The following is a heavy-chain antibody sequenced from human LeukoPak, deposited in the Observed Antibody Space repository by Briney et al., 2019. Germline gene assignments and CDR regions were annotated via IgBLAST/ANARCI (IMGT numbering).Heavy chain of an antibody. J-gene: IGHJ3*02. CDR3: ARDDNLSDAFDI. D-gene: IGHD1-1*01. Sequence: GGSLRLSCAASGFTFSDYYMSWIRQAPGKGLEWVSYISSSGTTIYFADSVKGQFTISRDNAKNSVNLQMNSLRAEDTAAYFCARDDNLSDAFDIWGQGTMVTVSS. CDR1: GFTFSDYY. CDR2: ISSSGTTI. V-gene: IGHV3-11*01.